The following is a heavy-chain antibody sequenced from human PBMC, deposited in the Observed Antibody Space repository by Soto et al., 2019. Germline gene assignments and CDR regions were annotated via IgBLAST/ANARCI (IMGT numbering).Heavy chain of an antibody. V-gene: IGHV5-10-1*01. CDR1: GYIFTSYW. D-gene: IGHD3-16*01. Sequence: GESLQISCKVSGYIFTSYWISWVRQMPGKGLEWMGRIDPTDSYTDYSPSFQGHVTISVDKSINTAYLQWSSLKASDSAMYYCARLPVLSLVAVWGFDYWGLGTLVTVSS. J-gene: IGHJ4*02. CDR3: ARLPVLSLVAVWGFDY. CDR2: IDPTDSYT.